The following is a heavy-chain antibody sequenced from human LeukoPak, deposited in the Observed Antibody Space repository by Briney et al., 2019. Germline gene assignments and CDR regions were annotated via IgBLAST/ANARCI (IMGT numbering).Heavy chain of an antibody. V-gene: IGHV4-59*02. J-gene: IGHJ5*02. D-gene: IGHD2-2*01. CDR2: IFYRGNS. Sequence: KSSETLSLTCSVSGDSVTNYYWSWIRQPPGKGLEYIGYIFYRGNSNYSPSLKSRLTMSVDTSRNQLSLKLSSVTAADTAVYYCAREFLLGSTLLDPFGQGNLVTVSS. CDR3: AREFLLGSTLLDP. CDR1: GDSVTNYY.